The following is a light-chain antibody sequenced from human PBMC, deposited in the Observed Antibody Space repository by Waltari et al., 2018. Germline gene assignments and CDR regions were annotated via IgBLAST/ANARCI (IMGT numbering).Light chain of an antibody. V-gene: IGKV3D-20*01. Sequence: EIVLTQSPATLSLSPGEGATLSCGASQSVSSSYLAWYQQKPGLAPRLLIYAASSRATGIPDRFSGSGSGTDFTLTISRLEPEDFAVYYCQQYGSSPLTFGGGTKVEIK. CDR2: AAS. CDR3: QQYGSSPLT. J-gene: IGKJ4*01. CDR1: QSVSSSY.